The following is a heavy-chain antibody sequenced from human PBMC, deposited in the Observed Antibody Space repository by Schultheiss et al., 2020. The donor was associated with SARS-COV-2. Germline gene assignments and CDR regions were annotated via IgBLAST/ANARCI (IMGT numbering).Heavy chain of an antibody. D-gene: IGHD6-6*01. CDR2: ISAYNGNT. J-gene: IGHJ5*02. CDR3: ARFRRSVAARQEAGWFDP. Sequence: ASVKVSCKASGYTFRSYGISWVRQAPGQGLEWMGWISAYNGNTNYAQKLQGRVTMTTDTSTSTAYMELRSLRSDDTAVYYCARFRRSVAARQEAGWFDPWGQGTLVTVSS. V-gene: IGHV1-18*01. CDR1: GYTFRSYG.